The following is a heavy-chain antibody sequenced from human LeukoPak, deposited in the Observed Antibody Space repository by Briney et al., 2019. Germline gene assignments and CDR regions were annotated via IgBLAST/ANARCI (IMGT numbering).Heavy chain of an antibody. CDR2: INPSGGST. CDR3: ARESDDYGDYVDY. CDR1: GYTFTSYY. J-gene: IGHJ4*02. Sequence: ASVKVSCKASGYTFTSYYMHWVRQAPGQGLEWMGIINPSGGSTSYAQKFQGRVTMTTDTSTSTAYMELRSLRSDDTAVYYCARESDDYGDYVDYWGQGTLVTVSS. V-gene: IGHV1-46*01. D-gene: IGHD4-17*01.